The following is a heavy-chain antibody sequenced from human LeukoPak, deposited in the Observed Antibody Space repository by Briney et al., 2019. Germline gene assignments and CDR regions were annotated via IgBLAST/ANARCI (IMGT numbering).Heavy chain of an antibody. Sequence: GGSLRLSCAASGFTFSSYGMHWVRQAPGKGLEWVAVISYDGSNKYYADSVKGRFTISRDNSKNTLYLQMNSLRAEDTAVYYCAKERKAAAMGPYLDYWGQGTLVTVSS. V-gene: IGHV3-30*18. CDR1: GFTFSSYG. CDR3: AKERKAAAMGPYLDY. J-gene: IGHJ4*02. D-gene: IGHD6-13*01. CDR2: ISYDGSNK.